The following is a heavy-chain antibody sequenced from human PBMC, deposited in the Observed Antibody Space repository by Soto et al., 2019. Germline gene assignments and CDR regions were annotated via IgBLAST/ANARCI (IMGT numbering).Heavy chain of an antibody. Sequence: GGSLRLSCAASGFTFSSYAMSWVRQAPGKGLEWVSPISGIGHSTYYADSVKGRFTISRDNSKNTQYLQMHSLRGEDTAVYYCAKRIMSTIGHFDSWGQGTLVTVSS. CDR1: GFTFSSYA. V-gene: IGHV3-23*01. J-gene: IGHJ4*02. CDR2: ISGIGHST. D-gene: IGHD5-12*01. CDR3: AKRIMSTIGHFDS.